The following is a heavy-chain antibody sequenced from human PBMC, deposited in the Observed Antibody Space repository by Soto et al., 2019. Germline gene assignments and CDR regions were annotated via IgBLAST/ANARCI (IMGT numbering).Heavy chain of an antibody. J-gene: IGHJ6*02. CDR2: IYYSGST. CDR1: YGSISSYY. CDR3: ARATHYDFGSGPLTHNYYYYYGMDG. Sequence: SEPLSVTSTVSYGSISSYYWSCLREPPLRGLEWIFYIYYSGSTNYNPSLKSRVTISVDTSKNQFSLKLSSVTAADTAVYYCARATHYDFGSGPLTHNYYYYYGMDGWGQGTTVTVSS. D-gene: IGHD3-3*01. V-gene: IGHV4-59*01.